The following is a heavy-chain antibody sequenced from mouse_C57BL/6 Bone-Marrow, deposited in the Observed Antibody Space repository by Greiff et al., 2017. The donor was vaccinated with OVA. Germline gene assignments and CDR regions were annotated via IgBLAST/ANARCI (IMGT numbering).Heavy chain of an antibody. CDR3: ARHPTYYGSSYWYFDV. Sequence: EVQVVESGGGLVQPGGSLKLSCAASGFTFSDYGMAWVRQAPRKGPEWVAFISNLAYSIYYADTVTGRFTISRENAKNTLYLEMSSLRSEDTAMYYCARHPTYYGSSYWYFDVWGTGTTVTVSS. D-gene: IGHD1-1*01. J-gene: IGHJ1*03. CDR1: GFTFSDYG. CDR2: ISNLAYSI. V-gene: IGHV5-15*01.